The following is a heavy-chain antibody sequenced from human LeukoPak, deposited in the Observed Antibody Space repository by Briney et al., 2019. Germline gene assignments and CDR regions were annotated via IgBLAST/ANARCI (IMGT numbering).Heavy chain of an antibody. Sequence: GGSLRLSCAASGFTFSSYSMNWVRQAPGKGLEWVSSITSSSSYIYYADSVKGRFTISRDNAKNSLYLQMNSLRAEDTAVYYCARGAFMGYSSGWYVFDYWGQGTLVTVSS. J-gene: IGHJ4*02. V-gene: IGHV3-21*01. D-gene: IGHD6-19*01. CDR2: ITSSSSYI. CDR1: GFTFSSYS. CDR3: ARGAFMGYSSGWYVFDY.